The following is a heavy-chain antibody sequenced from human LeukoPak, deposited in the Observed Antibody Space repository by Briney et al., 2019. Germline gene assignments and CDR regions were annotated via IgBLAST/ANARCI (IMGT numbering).Heavy chain of an antibody. J-gene: IGHJ5*02. V-gene: IGHV1-2*02. CDR3: ARDPNLRYDWFDP. D-gene: IGHD4-17*01. CDR2: INPNSGGT. CDR1: GGTFSSYA. Sequence: GASVKVSCKASGGTFSSYAISWVRQAPGQGLEWMGWINPNSGGTNYAQKFQGRVTMTRDTSISTAYMELSRLRSDDTAVYYCARDPNLRYDWFDPWGQGTLVTVSS.